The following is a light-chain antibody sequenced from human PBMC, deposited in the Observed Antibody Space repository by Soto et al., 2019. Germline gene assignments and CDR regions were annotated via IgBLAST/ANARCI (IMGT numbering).Light chain of an antibody. CDR3: QQYTNTNNPWM. V-gene: IGKV1-5*01. Sequence: DIPVTQSPPTLSASVGDRVTITCRASQTISTWMAWYQQKPGKAPTLLVYDASTLQSGVASRFSGSGSGTEFTLIISGLQPDDSATYYCQQYTNTNNPWMFGQGTKVDIK. CDR2: DAS. CDR1: QTISTW. J-gene: IGKJ1*01.